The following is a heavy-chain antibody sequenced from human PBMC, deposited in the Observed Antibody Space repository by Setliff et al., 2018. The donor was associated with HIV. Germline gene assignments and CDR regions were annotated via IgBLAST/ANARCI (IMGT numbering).Heavy chain of an antibody. J-gene: IGHJ4*02. Sequence: GGSLRLSCVVSGFTFTNAWMNWFRQAPGKGLEWVGFIRSKSIGGTTDYGASVKGRFTISRDDSKTIAYLQMNSLTTEDTAVYYCTRGRDIAVAAVNDYWGQGTLVTVSS. CDR1: GFTFTNAW. CDR3: TRGRDIAVAAVNDY. CDR2: IRSKSIGGTT. D-gene: IGHD6-19*01. V-gene: IGHV3-49*03.